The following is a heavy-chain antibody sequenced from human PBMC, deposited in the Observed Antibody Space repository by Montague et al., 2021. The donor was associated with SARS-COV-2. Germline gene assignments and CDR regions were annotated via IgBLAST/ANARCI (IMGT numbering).Heavy chain of an antibody. CDR2: IYSGGST. Sequence: SLRLSCAASGFTVSSNYMSWVRQAPGKGLEWVSVIYSGGSTYYADSVKGRFTTSRDNSKNTLYLQMNSLRAEDTAVYYCARDRGGNYYFDYWGQGTLVTVSS. CDR3: ARDRGGNYYFDY. CDR1: GFTVSSNY. D-gene: IGHD1-7*01. J-gene: IGHJ4*02. V-gene: IGHV3-53*01.